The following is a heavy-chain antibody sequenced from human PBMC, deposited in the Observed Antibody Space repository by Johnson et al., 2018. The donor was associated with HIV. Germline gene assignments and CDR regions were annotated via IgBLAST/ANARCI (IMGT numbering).Heavy chain of an antibody. CDR2: ISGSGGSP. CDR3: ARDLRLGAIDAFDI. D-gene: IGHD1-26*01. V-gene: IGHV3-23*04. Sequence: VQLVESGGGLVKPGGSLRLSCAASGFTVSSNYMSWVRQAPGKGLEWVSGISGSGGSPYYADSVKGRITISRDNSKNTLYLQMNSLRAEDTAVYFCARDLRLGAIDAFDIWGQGTMVTVSS. CDR1: GFTVSSNY. J-gene: IGHJ3*02.